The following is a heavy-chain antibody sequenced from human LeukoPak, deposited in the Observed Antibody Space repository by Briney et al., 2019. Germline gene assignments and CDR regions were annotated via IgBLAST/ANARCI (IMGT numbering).Heavy chain of an antibody. V-gene: IGHV3-15*01. CDR3: TTEDYGDYVPDY. CDR2: IKSKTDGGTT. D-gene: IGHD4-17*01. CDR1: GFTFSKAW. Sequence: GGSLRLSCAASGFTFSKAWMSWVRQAPEKGLGWVGQIKSKTDGGTTDYAAPVKGRFTISRDDSKNSLYLLMNSLETEDTAVYYCTTEDYGDYVPDYWGQGTLVTVSS. J-gene: IGHJ4*02.